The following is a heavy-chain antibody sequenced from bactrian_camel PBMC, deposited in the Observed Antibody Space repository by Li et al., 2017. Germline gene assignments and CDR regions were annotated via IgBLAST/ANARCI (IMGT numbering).Heavy chain of an antibody. CDR3: AAGASRRDCLSIRPPFRS. D-gene: IGHD6*01. J-gene: IGHJ6*01. CDR1: GYTVSSNC. Sequence: HVQLVESGGGSVQAGGSLRLSCAASGYTVSSNCMGWFRQAPGKEREGVASIDSYGTTAYADSVKGRFTISKDTAKASLYLQMNSLKPEDTASYYCAAGASRRDCLSIRPPFRSWGQGTQVTVS. V-gene: IGHV3S57*01. CDR2: IDSYGTT.